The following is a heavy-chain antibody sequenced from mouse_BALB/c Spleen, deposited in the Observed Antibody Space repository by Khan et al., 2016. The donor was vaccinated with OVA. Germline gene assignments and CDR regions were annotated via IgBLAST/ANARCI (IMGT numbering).Heavy chain of an antibody. CDR1: GYSITSDYA. D-gene: IGHD2-3*01. J-gene: IGHJ4*01. V-gene: IGHV3-2*02. CDR2: ISYSGTY. Sequence: EVQLQESGPGLVKPSQSLSLTCTVTGYSITSDYAWNWIRQFPGNQLEWMGYISYSGTYYYNPALKSRISITRDTSKNQFFLQLNSVTTEDTATYYCARDGSRYYYAMDYWGQGTSVTVSS. CDR3: ARDGSRYYYAMDY.